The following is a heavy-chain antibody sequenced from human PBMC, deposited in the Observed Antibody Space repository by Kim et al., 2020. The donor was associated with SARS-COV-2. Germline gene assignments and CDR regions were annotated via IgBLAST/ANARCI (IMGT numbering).Heavy chain of an antibody. D-gene: IGHD3-3*01. CDR1: GFTFSSYG. CDR2: ISYDGSNK. V-gene: IGHV3-30*18. Sequence: GGSLRLSCAASGFTFSSYGMHWVRQAPGKGLEWVAVISYDGSNKYYADSVKGRFTISRDNSKNTLYLQMNSLRAEDTAVYYCAKSIQYYDFWSGYLGRGPGEPSMGVWGKGTTVTVSS. CDR3: AKSIQYYDFWSGYLGRGPGEPSMGV. J-gene: IGHJ6*03.